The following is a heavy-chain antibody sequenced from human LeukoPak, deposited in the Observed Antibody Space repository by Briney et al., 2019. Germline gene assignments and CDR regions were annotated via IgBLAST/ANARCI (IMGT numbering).Heavy chain of an antibody. Sequence: GGSLRLSCAASGFTFSHFWMSWVRQAPGKGLEWVSVIYSGGSTYYADSVKGRFTISRDNSKNTLYLQMNSLRAEDTAVYYCARGQQLVTYYYYGMDVWGQGTTVTVSS. J-gene: IGHJ6*02. CDR2: IYSGGST. D-gene: IGHD6-13*01. CDR3: ARGQQLVTYYYYGMDV. CDR1: GFTFSHFW. V-gene: IGHV3-53*01.